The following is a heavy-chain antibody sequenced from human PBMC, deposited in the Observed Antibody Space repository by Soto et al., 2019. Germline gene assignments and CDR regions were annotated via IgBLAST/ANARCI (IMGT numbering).Heavy chain of an antibody. D-gene: IGHD2-8*01. CDR2: ISYDGSNK. CDR3: AKTNRRRYYYYGMDV. J-gene: IGHJ6*04. Sequence: QVQLVESGGGVVQPGRSLRLSCAASAFTFSSYGTHWVRHAPGKGLARVAVISYDGSNKYYADSVKGRFTISRDNSKNTLYLQMNSLRAEDTAVYYCAKTNRRRYYYYGMDVWGKGTTVTVSS. CDR1: AFTFSSYG. V-gene: IGHV3-30*18.